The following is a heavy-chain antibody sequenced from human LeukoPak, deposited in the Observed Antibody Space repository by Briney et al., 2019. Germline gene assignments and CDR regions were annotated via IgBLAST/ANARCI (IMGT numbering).Heavy chain of an antibody. D-gene: IGHD5-24*01. J-gene: IGHJ4*02. CDR2: IKQDGRDK. Sequence: GGSLRLSCAASGFTYSSHWMSWVRQAPGKGLEWVANIKQDGRDKYYVGSVNGRFTISRDNAKNSVYLQMNSLRAEDTAVYYCAKDDRWLQFCCWGQGTLVTVSA. V-gene: IGHV3-7*03. CDR3: AKDDRWLQFCC. CDR1: GFTYSSHW.